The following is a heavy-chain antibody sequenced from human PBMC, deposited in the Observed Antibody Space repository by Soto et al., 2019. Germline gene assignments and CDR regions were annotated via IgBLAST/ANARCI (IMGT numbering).Heavy chain of an antibody. CDR3: VTDDTSGYYFLK. Sequence: LRRSCAASCFTFSTYAMTWVRQAPGKGLEWDSAISASGGDTYYADSVKGRSTISRDNSQNTQFLQMNSLRTEDTARYYCVTDDTSGYYFLKWGHGTPVTVSS. D-gene: IGHD3-22*01. V-gene: IGHV3-23*01. CDR1: CFTFSTYA. J-gene: IGHJ4*01. CDR2: ISASGGDT.